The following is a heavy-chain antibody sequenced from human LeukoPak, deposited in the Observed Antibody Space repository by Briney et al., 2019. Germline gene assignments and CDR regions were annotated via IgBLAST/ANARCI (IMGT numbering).Heavy chain of an antibody. Sequence: PGGSLRLSCAASGFTFSSYGMHWVRQAPGKGLEWVAFIRYDGSNKYYADSVKGRFTISRDNSKNTLYLQMNSLRAEDTAVYYCAKDGPPQIRLVVVPAAPDYWGQGTLVTVSS. CDR2: IRYDGSNK. CDR3: AKDGPPQIRLVVVPAAPDY. D-gene: IGHD2-2*01. V-gene: IGHV3-30*02. J-gene: IGHJ4*02. CDR1: GFTFSSYG.